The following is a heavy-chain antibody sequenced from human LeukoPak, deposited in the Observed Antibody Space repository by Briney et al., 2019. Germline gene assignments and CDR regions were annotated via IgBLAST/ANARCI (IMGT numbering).Heavy chain of an antibody. CDR3: AKDKGEYSSSFSYYYYYMDV. D-gene: IGHD6-6*01. CDR2: ISWDGGST. V-gene: IGHV3-43D*03. Sequence: PGGSLRLSCAASGFTFDDYAMHWVRQAPGKGLEWVSLISWDGGSTYYADSVKGRFTISRDNSKNSLYLQMNSLRAEDTALYYCAKDKGEYSSSFSYYYYYMDVWGKGTTVTVSS. CDR1: GFTFDDYA. J-gene: IGHJ6*03.